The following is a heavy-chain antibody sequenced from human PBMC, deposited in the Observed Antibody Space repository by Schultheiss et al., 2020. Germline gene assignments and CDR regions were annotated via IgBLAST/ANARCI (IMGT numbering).Heavy chain of an antibody. V-gene: IGHV3-21*01. CDR1: GFTFSNYG. CDR3: AREAPDSGSYYDAFDI. D-gene: IGHD1-26*01. Sequence: GESLKISCAASGFTFSNYGMHWVRQAPGKGLEWVSSISSSSSYIYYADSVKGRFTISRDNSKNTLYLQMNSLRAEDTAVYYCAREAPDSGSYYDAFDIWGQGTMVTVSS. CDR2: ISSSSSYI. J-gene: IGHJ3*02.